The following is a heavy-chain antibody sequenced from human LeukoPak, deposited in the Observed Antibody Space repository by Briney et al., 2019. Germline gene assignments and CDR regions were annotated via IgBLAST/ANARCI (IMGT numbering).Heavy chain of an antibody. D-gene: IGHD6-19*01. V-gene: IGHV1-46*01. J-gene: IGHJ4*02. Sequence: ASVKVSCKASGHTFTNYYIHWVRQAPGQGLEWMGIINPSENTTSYAQNFQGRVTMPRDTSTGTVYMELSSLRSEDTAVYYCARSTLAGPFDYWGQGTLVTVSS. CDR2: INPSENTT. CDR1: GHTFTNYY. CDR3: ARSTLAGPFDY.